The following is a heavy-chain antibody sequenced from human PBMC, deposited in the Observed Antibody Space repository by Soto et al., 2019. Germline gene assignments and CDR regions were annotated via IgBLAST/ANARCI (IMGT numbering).Heavy chain of an antibody. CDR3: ARDSSGYPDAFDI. Sequence: ASVKVSCKASGYTFTSYGISWVRQAPGQGLEWMGWISAYNGDTNYAQRLQGRVTMTTDTSTSTAYMELRSLRSDDTAVYYCARDSSGYPDAFDIWGQGTMVTVS. CDR1: GYTFTSYG. D-gene: IGHD3-22*01. J-gene: IGHJ3*02. CDR2: ISAYNGDT. V-gene: IGHV1-18*01.